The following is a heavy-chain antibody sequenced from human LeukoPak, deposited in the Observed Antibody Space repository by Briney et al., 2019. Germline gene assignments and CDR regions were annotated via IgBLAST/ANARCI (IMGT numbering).Heavy chain of an antibody. J-gene: IGHJ4*02. Sequence: SVKVSCKASGGTFSSYAISWVRQAPGQGLEWMGGIIPIFGTANYAHKFQGRVTITADESTSTAYMELSSLRSEDTAVYYCASSYCSSTSCYALFDYWGQGTLVTVSS. CDR3: ASSYCSSTSCYALFDY. CDR2: IIPIFGTA. CDR1: GGTFSSYA. V-gene: IGHV1-69*13. D-gene: IGHD2-2*01.